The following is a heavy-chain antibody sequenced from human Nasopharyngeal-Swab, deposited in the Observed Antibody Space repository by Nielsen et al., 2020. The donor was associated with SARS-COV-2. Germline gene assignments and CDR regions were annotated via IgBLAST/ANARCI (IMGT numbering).Heavy chain of an antibody. CDR3: AKGGYGSGSYYPHMDV. D-gene: IGHD3-10*01. Sequence: GGSLRLPCAASGFTFSSYAMSWVRQAPGKGLEWVSAIIGSGGSTYYAAPVKGRFTISRDNSKNALYLQMNSLRAEDTAVYFCAKGGYGSGSYYPHMDVWGKGTTVTVSS. V-gene: IGHV3-23*01. CDR2: IIGSGGST. CDR1: GFTFSSYA. J-gene: IGHJ6*03.